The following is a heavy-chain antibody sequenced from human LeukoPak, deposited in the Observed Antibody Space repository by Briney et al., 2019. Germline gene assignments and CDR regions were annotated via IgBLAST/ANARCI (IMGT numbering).Heavy chain of an antibody. CDR3: VGGSHSFFDY. J-gene: IGHJ4*02. V-gene: IGHV3-9*01. D-gene: IGHD1-26*01. Sequence: GGSLRLSCAASGFTFDDYAMHWVRQAPGKGLEWVSGISWNSGSIGYADSVKGRFTISRDNAKNSLYLQMNSLRAEDTAVYYCVGGSHSFFDYWGQGTLVTVSS. CDR1: GFTFDDYA. CDR2: ISWNSGSI.